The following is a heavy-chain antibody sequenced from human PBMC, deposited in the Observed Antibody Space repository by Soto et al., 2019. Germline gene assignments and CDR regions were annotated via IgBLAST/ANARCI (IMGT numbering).Heavy chain of an antibody. D-gene: IGHD6-19*01. CDR3: ARGAAGYSSGWYDYYYYMDV. Sequence: ASVKVSCKASGYTFTSYYMHWVRQAPGQRLERKGIINPSGGSTSYAQKFQGRVTMTRDTSTSTVYMELSSLRSEDTAVYYCARGAAGYSSGWYDYYYYMDVWGKGTTVTVSS. V-gene: IGHV1-46*03. J-gene: IGHJ6*03. CDR2: INPSGGST. CDR1: GYTFTSYY.